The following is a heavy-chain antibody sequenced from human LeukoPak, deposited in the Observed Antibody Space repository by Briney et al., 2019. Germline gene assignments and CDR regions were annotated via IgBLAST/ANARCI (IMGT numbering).Heavy chain of an antibody. CDR1: GGSISSSSYY. J-gene: IGHJ4*02. V-gene: IGHV4-39*07. D-gene: IGHD5-18*01. CDR3: ARDVDTFFDY. CDR2: IYYSGST. Sequence: SETLSLTCTVSGGSISSSSYYWGWIRQPPGKGLEWIGSIYYSGSTYYNPSLKSRVTISLDTSKNQFSLTLISVTAADTAVYYCARDVDTFFDYWGRGTLVTVSS.